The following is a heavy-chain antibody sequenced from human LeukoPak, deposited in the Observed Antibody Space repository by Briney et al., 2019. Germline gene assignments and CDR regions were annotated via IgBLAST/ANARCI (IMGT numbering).Heavy chain of an antibody. V-gene: IGHV3-21*01. CDR1: GFTFSSYS. CDR2: ISSSSSYI. J-gene: IGHJ6*03. CDR3: ARSFFVRGVYYYYMDV. Sequence: GGSPRLSCAASGFTFSSYSMNWVRQAPGKGLEWVSSISSSSSYIYYADSVKGRFAISRDNAKNSLYLQMNSLRAEDTAVYYCARSFFVRGVYYYYMDVWGKGTTVTVSS. D-gene: IGHD3-10*01.